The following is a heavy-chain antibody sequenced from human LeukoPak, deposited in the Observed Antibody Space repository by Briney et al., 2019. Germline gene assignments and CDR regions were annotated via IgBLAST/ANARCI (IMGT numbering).Heavy chain of an antibody. CDR1: GGSISSSGYY. CDR3: ARDSDGGSLGY. D-gene: IGHD3-16*01. CDR2: IYYSGST. Sequence: SETLSLTCTVSGGSISSSGYYWGWIRQPPGKGLEWIGSIYYSGSTYYNPSLKSRVTISVDTSKNQFSLKLSSVTAADTAVYYCARDSDGGSLGYWGQGTLVTVSS. J-gene: IGHJ4*02. V-gene: IGHV4-39*07.